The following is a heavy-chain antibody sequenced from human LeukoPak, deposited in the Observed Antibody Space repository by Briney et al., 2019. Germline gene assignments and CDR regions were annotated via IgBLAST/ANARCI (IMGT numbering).Heavy chain of an antibody. V-gene: IGHV3-74*01. D-gene: IGHD2-2*01. CDR2: INSDGSSI. CDR3: ARGEPAARGVSGY. Sequence: PGGSLRLSCAASGFTFSSYWMHWVRQAPGKGLVWVSRINSDGSSISYADSVKGRFTISRDNAKNTLYLQTNSLRAEDTAVYYCARGEPAARGVSGYWGQGTLVTVSS. J-gene: IGHJ4*02. CDR1: GFTFSSYW.